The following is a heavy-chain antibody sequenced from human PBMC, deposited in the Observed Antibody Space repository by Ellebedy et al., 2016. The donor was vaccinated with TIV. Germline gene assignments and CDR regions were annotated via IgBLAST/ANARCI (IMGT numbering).Heavy chain of an antibody. CDR1: GYTFSNYY. D-gene: IGHD6-13*01. Sequence: AASVKVSCKASGYTFSNYYMHWVRQAPGQGLEWMAIINPSGDSATYAQKFQGRVTLTRDTSSSAAYMELRRLGSDDTAVYYCARESIAASGTFDYWGQGTLVTVSP. V-gene: IGHV1-46*01. J-gene: IGHJ4*02. CDR2: INPSGDSA. CDR3: ARESIAASGTFDY.